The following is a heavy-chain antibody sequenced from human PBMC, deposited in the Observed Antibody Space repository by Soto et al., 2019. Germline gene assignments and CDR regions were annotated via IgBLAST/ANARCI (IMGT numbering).Heavy chain of an antibody. CDR2: ITGSAGGT. D-gene: IGHD1-1*01. CDR1: GFTFSNYA. J-gene: IGHJ4*02. V-gene: IGHV3-23*01. CDR3: ARESEH. Sequence: VGSLRLSCAASGFTFSNYAMSWVRQAPGKGLEWVSTITGSAGGTYYADSMKGRFTISRDNSKSTLYLQMYSLRVEDTAVYYCARESEHWGQGTLVTVSS.